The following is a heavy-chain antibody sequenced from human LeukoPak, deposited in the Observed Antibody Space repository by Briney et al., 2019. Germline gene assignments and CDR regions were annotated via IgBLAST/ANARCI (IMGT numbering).Heavy chain of an antibody. CDR2: INPTGGST. CDR3: ARALEGYSYGYYTW. D-gene: IGHD5-18*01. CDR1: GYTFTSYY. Sequence: GASVKVSCKASGYTFTSYYMHWVRQAPGQGLEWMGLINPTGGSTGYAQKFQGRVTMTRDTSISTAYMELSRLRSDDTAVYYCARALEGYSYGYYTWWGQGTLVTVSS. J-gene: IGHJ4*02. V-gene: IGHV1-46*01.